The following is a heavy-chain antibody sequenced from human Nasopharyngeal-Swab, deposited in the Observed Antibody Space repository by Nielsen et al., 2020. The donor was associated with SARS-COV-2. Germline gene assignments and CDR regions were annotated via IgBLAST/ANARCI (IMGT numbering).Heavy chain of an antibody. V-gene: IGHV3-23*03. D-gene: IGHD2-2*01. J-gene: IGHJ6*02. CDR2: IYSGVSST. Sequence: GGSLRLSCAASGFTFSSYAMSWVRQAPGKGLEWVSVIYSGVSSTYYADSVKGRFTISSDTSKNTLYLQMNSLRAEDTAVYYCAKEGSSYYYYYGMDVWGQGTTVTVSS. CDR3: AKEGSSYYYYYGMDV. CDR1: GFTFSSYA.